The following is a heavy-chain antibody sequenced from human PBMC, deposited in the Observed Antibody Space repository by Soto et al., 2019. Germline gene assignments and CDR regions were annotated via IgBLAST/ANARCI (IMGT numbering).Heavy chain of an antibody. CDR3: ARDSTVTTFGY. J-gene: IGHJ4*02. V-gene: IGHV3-66*01. CDR2: IYSGGST. CDR1: GFTVTSNY. D-gene: IGHD4-17*01. Sequence: EVQLVESGGGLVQPGGSLRLSCAASGFTVTSNYMTWVRQAPGKGLEWVSVIYSGGSTYYAESVKGRFTISRDNSNNTRYPQMNSVRADDTAVYYCARDSTVTTFGYWGQGTLVTFSS.